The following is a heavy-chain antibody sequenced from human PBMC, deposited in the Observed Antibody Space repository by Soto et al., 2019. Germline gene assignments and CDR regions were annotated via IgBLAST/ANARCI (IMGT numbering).Heavy chain of an antibody. D-gene: IGHD2-15*01. J-gene: IGHJ4*02. CDR1: GFSFSDYS. V-gene: IGHV3-23*01. CDR3: AKRATTVPTPGNYFDC. CDR2: LTRTGTT. Sequence: EVQLLESGGGLVHPGGSLRLSCVASGFSFSDYSMTWVRQGPGRGLEWVTTLTRTGTTFYADSVKGRFTISRDNSRNTLSLQMYSLRAEDXAXXXXAKRATTVPTPGNYFDCWGQGTLVTVSS.